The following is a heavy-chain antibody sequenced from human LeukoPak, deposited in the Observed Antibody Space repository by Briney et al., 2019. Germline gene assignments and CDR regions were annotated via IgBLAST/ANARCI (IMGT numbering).Heavy chain of an antibody. J-gene: IGHJ6*03. D-gene: IGHD2-2*01. CDR3: ASLSSTSREYYYYYMDV. Sequence: SVKVSCKASGYTFTSYAISWVRQAPGQGLEWMGGIIPIFGTANYAQKFQGRVTITTDESTSTAYMELSSLRSEDTAVYYCASLSSTSREYYYYYMDVWGKGTTVTVSS. CDR2: IIPIFGTA. CDR1: GYTFTSYA. V-gene: IGHV1-69*05.